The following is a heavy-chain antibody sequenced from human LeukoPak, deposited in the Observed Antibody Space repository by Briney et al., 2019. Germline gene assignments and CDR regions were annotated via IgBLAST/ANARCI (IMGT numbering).Heavy chain of an antibody. CDR1: GFTSSSYG. CDR2: ISYDGSNK. D-gene: IGHD1-1*01. J-gene: IGHJ4*02. V-gene: IGHV3-30*18. CDR3: AKASNWNGPDY. Sequence: GGSLRLSCAASGFTSSSYGMHWVRQAPGKGLERVAVISYDGSNKYYADSVKGRFTISRDNSKNTLYLQMNSLRAEDTAVYYCAKASNWNGPDYWGQGTLVTVSS.